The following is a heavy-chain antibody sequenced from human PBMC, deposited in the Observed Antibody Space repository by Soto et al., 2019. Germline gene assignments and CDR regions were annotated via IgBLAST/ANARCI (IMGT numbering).Heavy chain of an antibody. V-gene: IGHV3-74*01. Sequence: EVQLVESGGGLVQPGGSLRLSCAASGFTFSTYWMHWVRQAPGKGLVWVSRIKSDETYTTYAHSVKGRFTISRDNAKNTLFLHMNSLRADDTAVYYCVRGSSGYVYDWGQGTLVTVSS. CDR2: IKSDETYT. CDR3: VRGSSGYVYD. J-gene: IGHJ4*02. CDR1: GFTFSTYW. D-gene: IGHD3-16*01.